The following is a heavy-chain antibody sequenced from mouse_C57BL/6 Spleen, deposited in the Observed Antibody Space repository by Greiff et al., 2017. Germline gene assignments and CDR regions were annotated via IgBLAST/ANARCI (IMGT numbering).Heavy chain of an antibody. J-gene: IGHJ3*01. V-gene: IGHV1-81*01. CDR2: IYPRSGNT. CDR1: GYTFTSYG. D-gene: IGHD1-1*01. Sequence: QVQLQQSGAELARPGASVKLSCKASGYTFTSYGISWVKQRTGQGLEWIGEIYPRSGNTYYNEKFKGKATLTADKSSSTAYMELRSLTSEDSAVYFCARKGDITTVVEAYWGQGTLVTVSA. CDR3: ARKGDITTVVEAY.